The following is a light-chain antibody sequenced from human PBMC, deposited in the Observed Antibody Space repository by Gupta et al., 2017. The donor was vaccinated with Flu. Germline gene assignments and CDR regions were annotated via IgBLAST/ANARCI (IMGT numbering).Light chain of an antibody. J-gene: IGLJ1*01. CDR1: SSDVGGSDY. V-gene: IGLV2-14*01. Sequence: QSALTQPAYVSGTPSRSITISCTGTSSDVGGSDYVSWYQQHPDQAPKLILYDVTNRHSGVSSRFSGSKSGTTASVTISGLQAEDETDYYCSSETVTINFYVFGIGTKVTVL. CDR3: SSETVTINFYV. CDR2: DVT.